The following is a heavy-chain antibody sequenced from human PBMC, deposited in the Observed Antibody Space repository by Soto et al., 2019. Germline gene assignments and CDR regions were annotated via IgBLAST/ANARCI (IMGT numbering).Heavy chain of an antibody. CDR2: ISSSGSTI. Sequence: GGSLRLSCAASGFTFSSYEMSWVRQAPGKGLEWVSYISSSGSTIYYADSVKGRFTISRDNAKNSLYLQMNSLRAEDTAVYYCARVIGDCSGGSCYRWFDPWGQGTLVTVSS. CDR1: GFTFSSYE. V-gene: IGHV3-48*03. D-gene: IGHD2-15*01. J-gene: IGHJ5*02. CDR3: ARVIGDCSGGSCYRWFDP.